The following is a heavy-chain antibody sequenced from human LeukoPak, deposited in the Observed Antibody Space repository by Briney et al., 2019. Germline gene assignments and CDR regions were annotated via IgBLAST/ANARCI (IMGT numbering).Heavy chain of an antibody. CDR1: GFTFSNAW. J-gene: IGHJ6*02. V-gene: IGHV3-15*01. CDR2: IKSKTDGGTT. Sequence: GGSLRLSCAASGFTFSNAWMSWVRQAPGKGLEWVGRIKSKTDGGTTDYAAPVKGRFTISRDDSKNTPYLQMNSLKTEDTAVYYCTTDIVASYGMDVWGQGTTVTVSS. CDR3: TTDIVASYGMDV. D-gene: IGHD5-12*01.